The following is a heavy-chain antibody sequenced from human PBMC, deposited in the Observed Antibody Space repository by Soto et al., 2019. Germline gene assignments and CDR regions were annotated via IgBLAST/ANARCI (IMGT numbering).Heavy chain of an antibody. V-gene: IGHV3-30-3*01. CDR2: ISYDGSNK. CDR3: ANVWSGYPY. J-gene: IGHJ4*02. Sequence: PRLSCAASGFTFSSYAMHWVRQAPGKGLEWVAVISYDGSNKYYADSVKGRFTISRDNSKNTLYLQMNSLRAEDTAVYYCANVWSGYPYWGQGTLVTVSS. CDR1: GFTFSSYA. D-gene: IGHD3-3*01.